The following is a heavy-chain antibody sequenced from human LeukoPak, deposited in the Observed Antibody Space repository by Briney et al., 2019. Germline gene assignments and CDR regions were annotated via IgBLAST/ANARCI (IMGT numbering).Heavy chain of an antibody. Sequence: GASVKVSCKASGYTFTSYGISWVRQAPGQGLEWMGWISAYNGNTNYAQKLQGRVTMTTDTSTSTAYMELRSLRSDDTAVYYCARDCPSSGWYRFRQKTFDYWGQGTLVTVSS. D-gene: IGHD6-19*01. J-gene: IGHJ4*02. CDR3: ARDCPSSGWYRFRQKTFDY. CDR2: ISAYNGNT. V-gene: IGHV1-18*01. CDR1: GYTFTSYG.